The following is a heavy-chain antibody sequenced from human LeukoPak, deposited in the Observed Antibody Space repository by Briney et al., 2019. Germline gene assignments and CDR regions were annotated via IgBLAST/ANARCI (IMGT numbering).Heavy chain of an antibody. CDR2: ISSSGSSI. V-gene: IGHV3-48*04. D-gene: IGHD4-23*01. J-gene: IGHJ5*02. Sequence: GGSLRLSCVASGFTFSHSGMHWVRQAPGKGLEWVSYISSSGSSIYYADSVKGRFTNSRDNAKNSLYLQMNSLRAEDTAVYYCARDGGSNWFDPWGQGTLVTVSS. CDR3: ARDGGSNWFDP. CDR1: GFTFSHSG.